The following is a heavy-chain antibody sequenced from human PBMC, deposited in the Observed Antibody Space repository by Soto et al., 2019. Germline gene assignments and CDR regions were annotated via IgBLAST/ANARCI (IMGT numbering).Heavy chain of an antibody. CDR2: ISGHNGNT. CDR3: ASYRFNYYGDSVYYYLDY. V-gene: IGHV1-18*04. CDR1: GYNFTSYC. D-gene: IGHD3-10*01. Sequence: ASVKVSCKASGYNFTSYCISWVRQAPGRGPEWMGWISGHNGNTNHPQSLQGRVTMTTDTSRNTAYMELRSLRSDDTAVYYCASYRFNYYGDSVYYYLDYWGQGTLVTVSS. J-gene: IGHJ4*02.